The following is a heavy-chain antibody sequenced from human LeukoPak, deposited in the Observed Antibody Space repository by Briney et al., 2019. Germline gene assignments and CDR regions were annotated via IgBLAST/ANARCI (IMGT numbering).Heavy chain of an antibody. CDR2: IYGNGNT. CDR1: GGSMTTYC. Sequence: SETLSLTCTVSGGSMTTYCWHWIRQPAGKGLEWIGHIYGNGNTDFNPSLNSRLTISLDKSQNQFSLKLNSVTAADTAVYYCARGGSSSWYPLMKWGQGILVTVSS. V-gene: IGHV4-4*07. CDR3: ARGGSSSWYPLMK. D-gene: IGHD2-2*01. J-gene: IGHJ4*02.